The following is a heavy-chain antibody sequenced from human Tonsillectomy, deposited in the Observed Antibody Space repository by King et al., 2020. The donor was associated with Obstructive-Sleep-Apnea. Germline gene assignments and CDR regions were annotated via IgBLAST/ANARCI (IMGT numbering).Heavy chain of an antibody. D-gene: IGHD6-13*01. CDR2: ISGSGGST. J-gene: IGHJ5*02. V-gene: IGHV3-23*04. CDR3: AKEGFIAAAGTRLDWFYP. Sequence: VQLVESGGGLVQPGGSLRLSCAASGFTFSSYAMSWVRQAPGKGLEWVSGISGSGGSTYYADSVKGRFTISRDNSKNTLYLQMNSLRAEDTAVYYCAKEGFIAAAGTRLDWFYPWCQGTLVTVSS. CDR1: GFTFSSYA.